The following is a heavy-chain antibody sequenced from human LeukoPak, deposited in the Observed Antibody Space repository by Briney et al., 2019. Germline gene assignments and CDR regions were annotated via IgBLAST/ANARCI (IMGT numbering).Heavy chain of an antibody. J-gene: IGHJ4*02. CDR2: ISRSGSTK. CDR1: GVTFSDYY. D-gene: IGHD4-23*01. CDR3: ARDGHAYGGGSPNY. Sequence: KTGGSLRLSCAASGVTFSDYYMSWIRQAPGKGLEWVSYISRSGSTKYNAYPMNGGITISTDNAKNSYMQMNSLRAKDTAVYYCARDGHAYGGGSPNYWGQGTLVTVSS. V-gene: IGHV3-11*04.